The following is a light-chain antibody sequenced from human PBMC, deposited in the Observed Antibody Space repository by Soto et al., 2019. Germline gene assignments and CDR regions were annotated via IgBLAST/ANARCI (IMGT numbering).Light chain of an antibody. V-gene: IGKV1-5*01. CDR2: DAS. CDR1: QSIDSW. J-gene: IGKJ2*01. CDR3: QQYRGKPFT. Sequence: DIPMTQSPSTLSASVGDRVTIACRASQSIDSWLAWYQQKPGKAPKFLIYDASDLESGVPSRFSGRGSGTEFTLTISSLQPDDFATYYCQQYRGKPFTFGQGTKVEIK.